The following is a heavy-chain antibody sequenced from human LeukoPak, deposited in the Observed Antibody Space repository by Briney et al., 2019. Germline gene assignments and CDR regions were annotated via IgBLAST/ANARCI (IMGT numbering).Heavy chain of an antibody. Sequence: SETLSLTCTVSGGSISSYYWSWIRQPPGKGLEWIGYIYYSGSTNYNPSLKSRVTISVDTSKNQFSLKLNSVTAADTAVYYCARADSSNRYDSRGYFDYWGQGTLVTVSS. D-gene: IGHD3-3*01. J-gene: IGHJ4*02. V-gene: IGHV4-59*01. CDR2: IYYSGST. CDR1: GGSISSYY. CDR3: ARADSSNRYDSRGYFDY.